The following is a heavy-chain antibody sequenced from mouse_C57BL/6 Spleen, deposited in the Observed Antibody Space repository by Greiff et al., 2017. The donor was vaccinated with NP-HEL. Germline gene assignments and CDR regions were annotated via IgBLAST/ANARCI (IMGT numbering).Heavy chain of an antibody. CDR2: IDPSDSYT. CDR3: ARGGDVGFAY. J-gene: IGHJ3*01. CDR1: GYTFTSYW. V-gene: IGHV1-69*01. D-gene: IGHD3-3*01. Sequence: QVQLQQPGAELVMPGASVKLSCKASGYTFTSYWMHWVKQRPGQGLEWIGEIDPSDSYTNYNQKFKGKSTLTVDKSYSTAYMQLSSLTSEDSAFYYCARGGDVGFAYWGQGTLVTVSA.